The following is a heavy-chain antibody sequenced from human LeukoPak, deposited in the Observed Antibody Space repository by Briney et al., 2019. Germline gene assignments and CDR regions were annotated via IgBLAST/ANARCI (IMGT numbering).Heavy chain of an antibody. D-gene: IGHD3-10*01. CDR3: ASRSYYYGSGPDAFDI. CDR1: GGSISSYY. V-gene: IGHV4-4*09. Sequence: SETLSLTCTVSGGSISSYYWSWIRQPPGKGLEWIGCIYTSGSTNYNPSLKSRVTISVDTSKNQFSLKLSSVTAADTAVYYCASRSYYYGSGPDAFDIWGQGTMVTVSS. J-gene: IGHJ3*02. CDR2: IYTSGST.